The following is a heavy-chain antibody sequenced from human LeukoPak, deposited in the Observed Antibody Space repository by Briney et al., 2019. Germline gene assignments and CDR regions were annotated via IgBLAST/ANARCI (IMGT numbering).Heavy chain of an antibody. CDR2: ISYDGSNK. CDR3: ARPWYDFGEYFQH. Sequence: GGSLRLSCAASGFTFNIFRMSWVRQAPGKGLEWVAVISYDGSNKYYADSVKGRFTISRDNSKNTLYLQMNSLRAEDTAVYYCARPWYDFGEYFQHWGQGTLVTVSS. V-gene: IGHV3-30-3*01. CDR1: GFTFNIFR. D-gene: IGHD3-3*01. J-gene: IGHJ1*01.